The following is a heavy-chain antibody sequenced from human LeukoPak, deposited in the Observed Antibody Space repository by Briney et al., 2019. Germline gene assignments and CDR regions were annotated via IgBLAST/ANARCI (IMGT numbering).Heavy chain of an antibody. D-gene: IGHD4-17*01. CDR1: GGTFSSYA. J-gene: IGHJ4*02. CDR3: ARVLITLLGTVTVYFDY. V-gene: IGHV1-69*01. CDR2: IIPIFGTA. Sequence: SVKVSCKASGGTFSSYAIIWVRQAPGQGLEWMGGIIPIFGTANYAQKFQGRVTITADESTSTAYMELSSLRSEDTAVYYCARVLITLLGTVTVYFDYWGQGILVTVSS.